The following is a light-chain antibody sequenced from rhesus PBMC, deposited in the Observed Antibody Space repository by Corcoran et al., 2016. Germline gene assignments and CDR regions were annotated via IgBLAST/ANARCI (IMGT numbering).Light chain of an antibody. Sequence: QAALTQPPSVSGSPGQSVTISCTGTSSDIGGYNYVSWYQQHPGKAPKLMIYDVSKRPPGVSDRFSGSKSGNTASLTISGLQAEDEADYYCSSYAGSNTFIFGAGTRLTVL. CDR3: SSYAGSNTFI. V-gene: IGLV2-23*01. J-gene: IGLJ1*01. CDR2: DVS. CDR1: SSDIGGYNY.